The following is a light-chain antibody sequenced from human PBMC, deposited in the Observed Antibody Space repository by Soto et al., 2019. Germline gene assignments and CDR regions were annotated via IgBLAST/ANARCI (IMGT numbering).Light chain of an antibody. CDR3: YWATDNTLV. CDR2: KVS. V-gene: IGLV3-27*01. CDR1: VLANKY. Sequence: SYELTQPSSVSVSPGQTARITCSGAVLANKYARWFQQKPGQAPVLVISKVSERPSGIPERFSGYSSGTTVTLTISGAQVADEADYSCYWATDNTLVFGRGTKLTVL. J-gene: IGLJ3*02.